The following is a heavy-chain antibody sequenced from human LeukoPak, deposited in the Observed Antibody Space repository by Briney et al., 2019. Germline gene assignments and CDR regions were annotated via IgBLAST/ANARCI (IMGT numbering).Heavy chain of an antibody. CDR3: ARQGLSITGTTHFDY. J-gene: IGHJ4*02. D-gene: IGHD1-7*01. CDR2: IYYSGST. CDR1: GGSISSSSYY. V-gene: IGHV4-39*01. Sequence: SETLSLTCTVCGGSISSSSYYWGWIRQPPGKGLEWIGRIYYSGSTYYNPSLKSRVTISVDTSKNQFSLKLSSVTAADTAVYYCARQGLSITGTTHFDYWGQGTLVTVSS.